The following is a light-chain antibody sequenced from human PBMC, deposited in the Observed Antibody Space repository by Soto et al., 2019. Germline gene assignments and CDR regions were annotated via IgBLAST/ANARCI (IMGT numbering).Light chain of an antibody. V-gene: IGLV7-46*01. CDR1: TGAVTNGHY. CDR2: DTT. J-gene: IGLJ1*01. CDR3: LLSYNGPYV. Sequence: QGVVTQEPSLTVSPGGTVTLTCGSSTGAVTNGHYPYWFQQKPGQAPRTLIYDTTNRHSWTPARFSGSLLGGEAALTLSGAQPEDEAEYYCLLSYNGPYVFGTGTKVTVL.